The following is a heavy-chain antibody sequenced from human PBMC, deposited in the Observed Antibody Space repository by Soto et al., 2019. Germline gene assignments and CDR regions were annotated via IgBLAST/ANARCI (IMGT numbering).Heavy chain of an antibody. CDR1: GGSFSGYY. V-gene: IGHV4-34*01. J-gene: IGHJ4*02. CDR2: INHSGST. D-gene: IGHD3-9*01. CDR3: ARVSSLRFLSLTGYYRGFWYFDY. Sequence: SETLSLTCAVYGGSFSGYYWSWIRQPPGKGLEWIGEINHSGSTNYNPSLKSRVTISVDTSKNQFSLKLSSVTAADTAVYYCARVSSLRFLSLTGYYRGFWYFDYWGQGTLVTVSS.